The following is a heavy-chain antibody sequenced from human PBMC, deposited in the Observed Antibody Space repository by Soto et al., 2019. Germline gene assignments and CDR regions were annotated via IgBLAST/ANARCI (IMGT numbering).Heavy chain of an antibody. Sequence: GASVKVSCKASGYTFTNYAIHWVRQAPGQRLEWMGWINAGNGNTKYSQKFQGRATITRDTSASTAYMELSSLRSEDTAVHYCARGGRYYYDSSGYFGFDYWGQGTLVTVSS. J-gene: IGHJ4*02. D-gene: IGHD3-22*01. V-gene: IGHV1-3*01. CDR2: INAGNGNT. CDR3: ARGGRYYYDSSGYFGFDY. CDR1: GYTFTNYA.